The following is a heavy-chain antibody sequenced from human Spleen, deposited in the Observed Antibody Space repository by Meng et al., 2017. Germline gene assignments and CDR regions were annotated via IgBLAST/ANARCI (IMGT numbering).Heavy chain of an antibody. CDR1: GYTYTDYQ. Sequence: QVQLVQSGADVKKPGASVKVSCKASGYTYTDYQTDWVRQAPGQGLEWMGWIHPSGHPTYAQKFQGRVTMTIDTSTTTASMELRSLRSDDSALYYCVKHSSDWSLDSWGQGTLVTVSS. J-gene: IGHJ4*02. D-gene: IGHD6-19*01. CDR2: IHPSGHP. CDR3: VKHSSDWSLDS. V-gene: IGHV1-18*01.